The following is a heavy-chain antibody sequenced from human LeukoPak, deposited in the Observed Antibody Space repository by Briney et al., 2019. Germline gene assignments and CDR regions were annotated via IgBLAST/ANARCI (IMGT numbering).Heavy chain of an antibody. V-gene: IGHV4-59*08. Sequence: PSETLSLTCAVYGGSISSYYWSWIRQPPGKGLEWIGYIYYSGSTNYNPSLKSRVTISVDTSKNQFSLKLSSVTAADTAVYYCARHVVTRDYFDYWGQGTLVTVSS. CDR2: IYYSGST. CDR3: ARHVVTRDYFDY. J-gene: IGHJ4*02. D-gene: IGHD2-2*01. CDR1: GGSISSYY.